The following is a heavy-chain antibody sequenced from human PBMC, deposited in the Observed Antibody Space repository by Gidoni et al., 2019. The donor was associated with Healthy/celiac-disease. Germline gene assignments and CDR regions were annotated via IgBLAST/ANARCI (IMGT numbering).Heavy chain of an antibody. CDR3: AKSWGGVVTANDY. Sequence: EVQLLESGGGLVQPGGSLRLPCAASGFTFSSYAMSWVRQAPGKGLEWVSAISGSGGSTYYADSVKGRFTISRDNSKNTLYLQMNSLRAEDTAVYYCAKSWGGVVTANDYWGQGTLVTVSS. J-gene: IGHJ4*02. D-gene: IGHD2-21*02. CDR1: GFTFSSYA. V-gene: IGHV3-23*01. CDR2: ISGSGGST.